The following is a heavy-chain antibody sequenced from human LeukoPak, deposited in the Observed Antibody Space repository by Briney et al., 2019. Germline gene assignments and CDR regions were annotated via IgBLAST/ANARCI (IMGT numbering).Heavy chain of an antibody. J-gene: IGHJ1*01. CDR1: GGSFSGYY. CDR2: INHSGST. Sequence: SETLSLTCAVYGGSFSGYYWSWIRQPPGKGLEWIGEINHSGSTNYNPSLKSRVTISVDTSKNQFSLKLSSVTAADTAVYYCARGIGDYVWGSYLPKGFQHWGQGTLVTVSS. CDR3: ARGIGDYVWGSYLPKGFQH. D-gene: IGHD3-16*02. V-gene: IGHV4-34*01.